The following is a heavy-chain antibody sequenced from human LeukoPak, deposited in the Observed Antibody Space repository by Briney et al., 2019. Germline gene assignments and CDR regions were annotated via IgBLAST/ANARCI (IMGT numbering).Heavy chain of an antibody. V-gene: IGHV1-69*06. D-gene: IGHD4-17*01. Sequence: ASVKVSCKASGGTFSSYAISWVRQAPGQGLEWMGGIIPIFGTANYAQEFQGRVTITADKSTSTAYMELSSLRSEDTAVYYCARGATVTTVDYWGQGTLVTVSS. CDR2: IIPIFGTA. J-gene: IGHJ4*02. CDR1: GGTFSSYA. CDR3: ARGATVTTVDY.